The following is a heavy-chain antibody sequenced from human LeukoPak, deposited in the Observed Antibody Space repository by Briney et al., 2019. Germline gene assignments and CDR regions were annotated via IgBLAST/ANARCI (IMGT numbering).Heavy chain of an antibody. CDR2: ISGSGSST. V-gene: IGHV3-23*01. D-gene: IGHD4-17*01. J-gene: IGHJ4*02. CDR3: AKRYGDYEGN. Sequence: GGSLRLSCAASGFTFSKYAMTWVRQAPGKGLEWVSGISGSGSSTYYGDSVKGRFTISRDNSKNTLYLQMDSLRVVDTAVYYCAKRYGDYEGNWGQGTLVTVSS. CDR1: GFTFSKYA.